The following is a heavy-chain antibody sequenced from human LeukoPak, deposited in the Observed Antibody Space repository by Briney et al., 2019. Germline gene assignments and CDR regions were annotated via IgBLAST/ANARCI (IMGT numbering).Heavy chain of an antibody. D-gene: IGHD3-10*01. Sequence: GGALRLSCADSGFTVSSNYMSWVRRAPGKGLEWVSVIYSGGSTDYADSVKGRFAISRDNSKNMLYLQLNSLRAEDTAVYYCARVDYGSGSYFDYWGQGTLVTVSS. CDR2: IYSGGST. CDR1: GFTVSSNY. CDR3: ARVDYGSGSYFDY. J-gene: IGHJ4*02. V-gene: IGHV3-53*01.